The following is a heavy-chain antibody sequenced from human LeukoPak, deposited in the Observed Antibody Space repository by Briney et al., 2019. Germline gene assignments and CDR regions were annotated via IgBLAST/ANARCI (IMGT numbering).Heavy chain of an antibody. J-gene: IGHJ4*02. CDR3: TTDPIEMATRARNY. CDR1: GFTFSSYA. CDR2: ISGSGGST. Sequence: GGSLRLSCAASGFTFSSYAMSWVRQAPGKGLEWVTAISGSGGSTYYADSVKGRFTISRDNSKNTLYLQMNSLKTEDTAVYYCTTDPIEMATRARNYWGQGTLVTVSS. V-gene: IGHV3-23*01. D-gene: IGHD5-24*01.